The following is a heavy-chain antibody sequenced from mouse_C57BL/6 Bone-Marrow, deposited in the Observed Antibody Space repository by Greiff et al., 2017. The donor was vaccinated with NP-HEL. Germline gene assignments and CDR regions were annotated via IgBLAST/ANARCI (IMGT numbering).Heavy chain of an antibody. D-gene: IGHD1-1*01. Sequence: VKLQQSGAELARPGASVKLSCKASGYTFTSYGISWVKQRTGQGLEWIGEIYPRSGNTYYNEKFKGKATLTADKSSSTAYMELRSLTSEDSAVYFCARWDYGSKGFAYWGQGTLVTVSA. CDR1: GYTFTSYG. V-gene: IGHV1-81*01. CDR3: ARWDYGSKGFAY. CDR2: IYPRSGNT. J-gene: IGHJ3*01.